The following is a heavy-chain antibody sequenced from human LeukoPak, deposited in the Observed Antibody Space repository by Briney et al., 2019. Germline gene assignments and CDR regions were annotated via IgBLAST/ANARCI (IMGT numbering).Heavy chain of an antibody. V-gene: IGHV4-30-4*08. J-gene: IGHJ5*02. CDR3: ARDRRFWSVGFFDP. Sequence: SQTLSLTCTVSGGSISSGDYYWSWIRQPPGKGLEWIGYIYYSGSTYYNPSLKSRVTISVDTSKNQFSLKLSSVTAADTAVYYCARDRRFWSVGFFDPWGQGTLVTVSS. CDR2: IYYSGST. D-gene: IGHD3-3*01. CDR1: GGSISSGDYY.